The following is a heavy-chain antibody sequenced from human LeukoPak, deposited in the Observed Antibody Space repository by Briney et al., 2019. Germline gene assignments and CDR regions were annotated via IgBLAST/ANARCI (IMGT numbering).Heavy chain of an antibody. CDR2: INPSGGST. CDR3: ARGVREPAATSYGMDV. D-gene: IGHD2-2*01. V-gene: IGHV1-46*01. CDR1: GYTFTSYY. Sequence: ASVKVSCKASGYTFTSYYMHWVRQAPGQGLEWMGIINPSGGSTSYAQKFQGRVTMTRDTSTSTVYMELSSLRSEDTAVYYCARGVREPAATSYGMDVWGQGTTVTVSS. J-gene: IGHJ6*02.